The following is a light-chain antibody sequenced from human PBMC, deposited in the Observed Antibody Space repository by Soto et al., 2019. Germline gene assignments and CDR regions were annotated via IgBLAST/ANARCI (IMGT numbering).Light chain of an antibody. CDR2: GAS. CDR1: QSVSNNY. J-gene: IGKJ1*01. V-gene: IGKV3-20*01. CDR3: QQYISSPLT. Sequence: VLTQSPGTLSLSPGERATLSCRASQSVSNNYLAWYQQKPGQAPRLVIYGASNRATGIPDRFSASGSGTDFTLTIRRMETEDFAVYYCQQYISSPLTFGQGTKVDIK.